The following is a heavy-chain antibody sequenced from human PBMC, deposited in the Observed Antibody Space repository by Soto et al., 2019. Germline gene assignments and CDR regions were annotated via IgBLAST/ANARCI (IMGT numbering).Heavy chain of an antibody. V-gene: IGHV3-30*18. D-gene: IGHD3-22*01. CDR2: ISYDGSNK. CDR3: AKSADSGYYYEHYYYGMDV. CDR1: GFTFSSYG. Sequence: GGSVRLSXAASGFTFSSYGMHWVRQAPGKGLEWVAVISYDGSNKYYADSVKGRFTISRDNSKNTLYLQMNSLRAEDTAVYYCAKSADSGYYYEHYYYGMDVWGQGTTVTVSS. J-gene: IGHJ6*02.